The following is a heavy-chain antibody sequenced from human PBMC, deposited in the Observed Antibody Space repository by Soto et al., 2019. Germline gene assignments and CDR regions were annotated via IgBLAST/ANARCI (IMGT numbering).Heavy chain of an antibody. Sequence: GESLKISCAASGFTFSNVWLSWVRQGPGKGLEWLGRIKSRTENETTDYASPARGRFIISRDDSKNMLYLQLNSLKSEDTGVYYCGTVSSSANSWFYCWGQ. CDR3: GTVSSSANSWFYC. V-gene: IGHV3-15*01. CDR1: GFTFSNVW. J-gene: IGHJ5*01. D-gene: IGHD3-22*01. CDR2: IKSRTENETT.